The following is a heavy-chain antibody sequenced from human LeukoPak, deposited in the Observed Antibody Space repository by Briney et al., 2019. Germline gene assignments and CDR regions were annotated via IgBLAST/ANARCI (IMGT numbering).Heavy chain of an antibody. CDR1: GGTFSSYA. CDR3: ARADTSMAPYAFDI. CDR2: IIPIFGTS. D-gene: IGHD5-18*01. J-gene: IGHJ3*02. Sequence: SVKVSCKXSGGTFSSYAINWVRQAPGQGLEWMGRIIPIFGTSNSAQKFQGRVTITTDESTSTAYMELSSLRSEDTAVYYCARADTSMAPYAFDIWGQGTMVTVSS. V-gene: IGHV1-69*05.